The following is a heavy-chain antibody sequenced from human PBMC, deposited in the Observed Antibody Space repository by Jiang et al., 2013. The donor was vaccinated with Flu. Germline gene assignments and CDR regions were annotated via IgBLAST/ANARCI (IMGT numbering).Heavy chain of an antibody. Sequence: SGAEVKKPGASVKVSCKASGYTFTGYYMHWVRQAPGQGLEWMGWINPNSGGTNYAQKFQGWVTMTRDTSISTAYMELSRLRSDDTAVYYCARGLAAMVPQDAFDIWGQGTMVTVSS. V-gene: IGHV1-2*04. CDR2: INPNSGGT. CDR1: GYTFTGYY. D-gene: IGHD5-18*01. CDR3: ARGLAAMVPQDAFDI. J-gene: IGHJ3*02.